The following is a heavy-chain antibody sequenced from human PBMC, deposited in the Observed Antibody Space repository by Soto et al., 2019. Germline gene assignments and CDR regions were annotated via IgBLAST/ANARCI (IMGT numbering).Heavy chain of an antibody. V-gene: IGHV3-23*01. D-gene: IGHD4-4*01. Sequence: EVQLLESGGSLVQPGAGESLRLSCSASGFIFSDYAMSWVRQAPGKGLEWVSTVRRSGGSATYAASVRGRFTISRDNSKNMLYLQMSSLRADDAAIYYCTRVSGWLLQEDHLDNGGQGTLVTVSS. J-gene: IGHJ4*02. CDR1: GFIFSDYA. CDR3: TRVSGWLLQEDHLDN. CDR2: VRRSGGSA.